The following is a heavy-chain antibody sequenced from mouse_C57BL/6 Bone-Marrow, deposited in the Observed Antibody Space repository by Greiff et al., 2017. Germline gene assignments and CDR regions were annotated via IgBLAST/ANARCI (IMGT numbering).Heavy chain of an antibody. J-gene: IGHJ2*01. CDR2: IDPNRGGT. D-gene: IGHD2-3*01. CDR1: GYTFTSYW. Sequence: VQLQQPGAELVKPGASVTLSCKASGYTFTSYWMHWVTQRPGRGLEWIGRIDPNRGGTKYNEKFKSKATLTVDKPSSTAYMQLSSLTSEDAAVDYCARSGYYVEFDYWGQGTTLTVSS. CDR3: ARSGYYVEFDY. V-gene: IGHV1-72*01.